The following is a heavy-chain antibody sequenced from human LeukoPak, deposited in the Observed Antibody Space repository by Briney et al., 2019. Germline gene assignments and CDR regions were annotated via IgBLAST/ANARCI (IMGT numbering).Heavy chain of an antibody. CDR3: ARDRRYYDSSGYRGRAFDI. V-gene: IGHV3-74*01. J-gene: IGHJ3*02. CDR2: INSDGSST. D-gene: IGHD3-22*01. CDR1: GFTFSSYW. Sequence: GGSLRLSCAASGFTFSSYWMNWVRQAPGKGLVWVSHINSDGSSTSYADSVKGRFTISRDNAKNTLYLQMNSLRAEDTAVYYCARDRRYYDSSGYRGRAFDIWGQGTMVTVSS.